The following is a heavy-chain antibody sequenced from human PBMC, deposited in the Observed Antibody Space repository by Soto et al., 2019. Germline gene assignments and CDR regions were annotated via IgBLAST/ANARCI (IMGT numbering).Heavy chain of an antibody. CDR3: AALIVVVTYPDY. CDR2: ISGSGGRT. Sequence: TASGFTFSSYAMSWVRQAPGKGLEWVSAISGSGGRTYYADSVKGRFTISRDNSKNTLYLQMNSLRAEDTAVYYCAALIVVVTYPDYWGQGTLVSVSS. V-gene: IGHV3-23*01. CDR1: GFTFSSYA. J-gene: IGHJ4*02. D-gene: IGHD3-22*01.